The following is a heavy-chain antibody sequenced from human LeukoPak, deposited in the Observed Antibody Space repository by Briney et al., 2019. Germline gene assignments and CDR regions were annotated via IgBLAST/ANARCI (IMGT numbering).Heavy chain of an antibody. CDR1: GYTSTTYD. CDR2: INPNSGNT. J-gene: IGHJ6*03. CDR3: ARALGYCSTISCPYYMDV. D-gene: IGHD2-2*01. V-gene: IGHV1-8*01. Sequence: ASVKVSCKASGYTSTTYDINWVRQATGQGLEWMGWINPNSGNTGYAQKFQGRVTMTRNTSISTAYMELSSLRSEDTAVYYCARALGYCSTISCPYYMDVWGKGTTVTISS.